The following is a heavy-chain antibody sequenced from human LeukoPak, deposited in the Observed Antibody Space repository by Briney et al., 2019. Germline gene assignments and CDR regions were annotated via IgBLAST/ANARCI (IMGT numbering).Heavy chain of an antibody. CDR3: AKGSQWLVTQRWLDP. J-gene: IGHJ5*02. CDR2: TQYDGSNK. V-gene: IGHV3-30*02. Sequence: GGSLRLSCAASGFTFSSYAMSWVRQAPGKGLEWVAFTQYDGSNKYYADSVKGRFTISRDNSKNTLYLQMNSLRAEDTAVYYCAKGSQWLVTQRWLDPWGQGTLVTVSS. CDR1: GFTFSSYA. D-gene: IGHD6-19*01.